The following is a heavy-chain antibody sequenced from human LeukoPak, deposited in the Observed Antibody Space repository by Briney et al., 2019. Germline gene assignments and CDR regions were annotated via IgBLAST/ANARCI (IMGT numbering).Heavy chain of an antibody. CDR3: TKYYYDSSGYLYYFDY. CDR2: IKSKTDGGTA. V-gene: IGHV3-15*01. J-gene: IGHJ4*02. D-gene: IGHD3-22*01. CDR1: GFAFTNAW. Sequence: GGSLRLSCAASGFAFTNAWMSGGPQAPGEGLEWGGRIKSKTDGGTADYASPVKGRFTISRDDSKNTLYLQMNSLKAEDTAVYYCTKYYYDSSGYLYYFDYWGQGTLVTVSS.